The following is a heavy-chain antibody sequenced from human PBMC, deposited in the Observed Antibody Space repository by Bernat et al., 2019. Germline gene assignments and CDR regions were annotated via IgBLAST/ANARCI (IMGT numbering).Heavy chain of an antibody. CDR3: AKAQTIGSARWSDY. V-gene: IGHV3-23*04. Sequence: EVQLVESGGGLIQPGGSLRLSCAASGFTFSTYAMSWVRQAPGKGLEWVSTVSGSGGSTYYADSVKGRFTISRDKSKNTLYLEMNNLRAEDTAVYYCAKAQTIGSARWSDYWGQGTPVTVSS. CDR1: GFTFSTYA. J-gene: IGHJ4*02. CDR2: VSGSGGST. D-gene: IGHD2-2*01.